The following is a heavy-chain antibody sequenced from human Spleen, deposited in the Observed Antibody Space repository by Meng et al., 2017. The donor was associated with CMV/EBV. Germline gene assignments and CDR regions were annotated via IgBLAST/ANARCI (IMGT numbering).Heavy chain of an antibody. CDR3: AREPFWGGYYRGWFDP. D-gene: IGHD3-3*01. V-gene: IGHV1-46*01. CDR1: ASPFPSFD. CDR2: VSPSAGSA. J-gene: IGHJ5*02. Sequence: ASPFPSFDIHWHRQAPAPGLECLGMVSPSAGSASYTQEFQGRVTVTRDTSTSTGYMELSSLRSEDTAMYYCAREPFWGGYYRGWFDPWGQGTLVTVSS.